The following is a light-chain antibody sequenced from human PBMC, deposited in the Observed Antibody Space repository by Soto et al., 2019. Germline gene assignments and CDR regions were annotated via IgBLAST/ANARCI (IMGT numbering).Light chain of an antibody. CDR1: QSIGNR. CDR2: DAS. J-gene: IGKJ1*01. CDR3: QQYNTYSPWA. V-gene: IGKV1-5*01. Sequence: DIPMTQSPSTLSASVGDRVTFTCRASQSIGNRLAWYQQKPGKAPKFLIYDASSLQSGVPSRFSGSGSGTEFTLTISSLQPDDFATYYGQQYNTYSPWAFGQGTKVEIK.